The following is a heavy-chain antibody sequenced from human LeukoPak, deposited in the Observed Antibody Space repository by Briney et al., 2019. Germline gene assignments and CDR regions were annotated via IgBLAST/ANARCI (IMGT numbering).Heavy chain of an antibody. V-gene: IGHV3-48*03. CDR1: GFTVSSYE. J-gene: IGHJ4*02. D-gene: IGHD3-9*01. Sequence: GGSLRLSCAGSGFTVSSYEINWVRQAPGKGLEWVSFSATDSTTYYADSVKGRFTLSRDNAKNFLYLQMNSLRAEDTAVYYCARTYYDILTGYNPYFDYWGQGILVTVSS. CDR2: SATDSTT. CDR3: ARTYYDILTGYNPYFDY.